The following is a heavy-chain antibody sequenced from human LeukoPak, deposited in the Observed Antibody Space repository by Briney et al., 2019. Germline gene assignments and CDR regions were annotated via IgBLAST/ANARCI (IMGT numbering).Heavy chain of an antibody. CDR3: AKDLSGPFDY. V-gene: IGHV3-30*18. CDR2: ISYDGSNK. D-gene: IGHD6-19*01. Sequence: GGSLRLSCAASGFTFSSYGMHWVRQAPGKGLEWVAVISYDGSNKYYADSVKGRFTISRDKSKNTLYLQMNSLRAEDTAVYYCAKDLSGPFDYWGQGTLVTVSS. CDR1: GFTFSSYG. J-gene: IGHJ4*02.